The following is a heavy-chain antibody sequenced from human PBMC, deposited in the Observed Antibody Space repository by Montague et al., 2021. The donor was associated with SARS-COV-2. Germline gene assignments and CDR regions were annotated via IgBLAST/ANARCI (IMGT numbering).Heavy chain of an antibody. V-gene: IGHV5-51*07. CDR3: ARVTDYYYDTSGYWDAFDI. D-gene: IGHD3-22*01. CDR2: IYPGDSDT. J-gene: IGHJ3*02. Sequence: QSGAEVKEPGESLKISRKGSGYSFTSYWIGWVHQMPGKGLEWMGIIYPGDSDTRYSPSFQGQVTISADKSISTAYLQWSSLKASDTAIYYCARVTDYYYDTSGYWDAFDIWGQGTMVTVSS. CDR1: GYSFTSYW.